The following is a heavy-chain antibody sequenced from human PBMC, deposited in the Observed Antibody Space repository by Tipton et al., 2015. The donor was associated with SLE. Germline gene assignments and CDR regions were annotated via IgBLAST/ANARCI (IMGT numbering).Heavy chain of an antibody. CDR1: GGSISSYY. CDR2: IYYSGTT. J-gene: IGHJ4*02. CDR3: ARHSGSQKDFDY. V-gene: IGHV4-59*08. D-gene: IGHD1-26*01. Sequence: TLSLTCTVSGGSISSYYWSRIRQPPGKGLEWIGYIYYSGTTNYNPSLKSRVTISVDTSKNQFSLKLSSVTAADTAVYYCARHSGSQKDFDYWGQGTLVTVSS.